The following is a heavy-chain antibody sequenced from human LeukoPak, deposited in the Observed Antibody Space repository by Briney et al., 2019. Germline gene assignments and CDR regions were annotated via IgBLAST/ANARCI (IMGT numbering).Heavy chain of an antibody. J-gene: IGHJ4*02. Sequence: GRSLRLSCAASGFTFDDYAMHWVRQAPGKGLEWVSLISGDGGSTYYADSVKGRFTISRDNSKNSLYLQMHSLRTEDTALYYCAKKGGTGGDYVYYFDYWGQGTLVTVSS. D-gene: IGHD4-17*01. V-gene: IGHV3-43*02. CDR3: AKKGGTGGDYVYYFDY. CDR1: GFTFDDYA. CDR2: ISGDGGST.